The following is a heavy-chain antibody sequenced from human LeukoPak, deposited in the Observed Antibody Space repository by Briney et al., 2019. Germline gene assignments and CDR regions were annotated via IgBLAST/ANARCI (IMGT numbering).Heavy chain of an antibody. CDR1: GGTFSSYA. Sequence: SVTVSCTASGGTFSSYAISWVRQAPGQGLEWMGGIIPIFGTANYAQKFQGRVTITAGESTSTAYMELSSLRSEDTAVYYCARDPLYGDSPRDYWGQGTLVTVSS. D-gene: IGHD4-17*01. CDR2: IIPIFGTA. J-gene: IGHJ4*02. CDR3: ARDPLYGDSPRDY. V-gene: IGHV1-69*13.